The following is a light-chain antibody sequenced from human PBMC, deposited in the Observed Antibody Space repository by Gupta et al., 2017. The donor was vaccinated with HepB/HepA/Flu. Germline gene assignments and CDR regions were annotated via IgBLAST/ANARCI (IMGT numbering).Light chain of an antibody. J-gene: IGKJ2*02. CDR2: AAS. V-gene: IGKV1-39*01. CDR1: QSISSY. CDR3: QQSDSTPST. Sequence: DIQMTQSPSSLSASVGDRVTITCRASQSISSYLNWYQQKPGKAPKLLIYAASRVQSGVPSRFSGSGSGAYFTLTISMRQPEDFATYCCQQSDSTPSTFGQGTKLEIK.